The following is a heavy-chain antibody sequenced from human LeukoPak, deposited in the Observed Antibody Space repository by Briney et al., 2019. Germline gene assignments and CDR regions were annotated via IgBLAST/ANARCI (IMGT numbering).Heavy chain of an antibody. D-gene: IGHD1-1*01. V-gene: IGHV3-20*04. CDR3: AREVFGRTFDY. CDR1: GFTFSSYG. CDR2: INWNGGRT. Sequence: GGTLRLSCAASGFTFSSYGMNWVRQAPGKGLEWVSGINWNGGRTGYADSVKGRFTISRDNAKNSLYLQMNSLRSEDTALYYCAREVFGRTFDYWGQGTLVTVSS. J-gene: IGHJ4*02.